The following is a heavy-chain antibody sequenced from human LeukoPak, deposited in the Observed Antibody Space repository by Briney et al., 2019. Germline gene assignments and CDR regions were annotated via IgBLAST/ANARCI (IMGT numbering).Heavy chain of an antibody. CDR3: ARDKVTGGNSGIDY. D-gene: IGHD4-23*01. V-gene: IGHV1-46*02. Sequence: ASVKVSCKASGCTFNSSYMHWVRQAPGQGLEWMGIINPSDDSTRYAQKFQGRVTMTKDTSTSTVYMELSSLRSEDTAVYYCARDKVTGGNSGIDYWGQGTLVTVSS. CDR2: INPSDDST. CDR1: GCTFNSSY. J-gene: IGHJ4*02.